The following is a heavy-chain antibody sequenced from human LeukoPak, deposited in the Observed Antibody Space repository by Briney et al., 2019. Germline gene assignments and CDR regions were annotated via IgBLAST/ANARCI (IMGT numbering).Heavy chain of an antibody. CDR3: ARRYSSSWSGFDP. CDR1: GFTFSSYE. CDR2: VSSSGSTI. V-gene: IGHV3-48*03. Sequence: PGGSLRLSCAASGFTFSSYEMNRVRQAPATGLEWVSYVSSSGSTIYYADSVKGRFTISRDNAKNSLYLQMNSLRAEDTAVYYCARRYSSSWSGFDPWGQGTLVTVSS. D-gene: IGHD6-13*01. J-gene: IGHJ5*02.